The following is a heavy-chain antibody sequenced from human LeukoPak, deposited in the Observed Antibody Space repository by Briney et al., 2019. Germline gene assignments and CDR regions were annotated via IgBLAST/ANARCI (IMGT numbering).Heavy chain of an antibody. V-gene: IGHV3-43*02. CDR2: ISGDGGST. CDR1: GFTFDDYA. Sequence: GGSLRLSCAASGFTFDDYAMHWVRQAPGKGLEWVSLISGDGGSTYYADSVKGRFTISRDNSKDSLYLQMNSLRTEDTALYYCAKDIFKRPYYHYYGKDVWGQGTTVTVSS. CDR3: AKDIFKRPYYHYYGKDV. J-gene: IGHJ6*02.